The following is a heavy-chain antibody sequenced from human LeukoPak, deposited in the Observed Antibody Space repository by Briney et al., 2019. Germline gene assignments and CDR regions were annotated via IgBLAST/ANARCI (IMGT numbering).Heavy chain of an antibody. J-gene: IGHJ6*03. Sequence: GGSLRLSCAASGFTFSGSAMHWVRQASGKGLEWVGRIRSKANSYSTAYAASVKGRFTISRDDSKNPAYLQMNSLKTEDTAVYYCTRPGLAAAGTPAYYYYYMDVWGKGTTVTVSS. CDR3: TRPGLAAAGTPAYYYYYMDV. V-gene: IGHV3-73*01. CDR2: IRSKANSYST. CDR1: GFTFSGSA. D-gene: IGHD6-13*01.